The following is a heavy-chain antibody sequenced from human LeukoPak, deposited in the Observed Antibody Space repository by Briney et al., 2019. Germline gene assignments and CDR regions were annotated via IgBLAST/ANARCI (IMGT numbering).Heavy chain of an antibody. Sequence: GGSLRLSCAASGFSFNSDWMDWVRQVPGRGPEWVANVNRDGSETYYLDSVKGRFTISKDNAKNSLYLQMNSLRAEDTALYHCARNNGMDVWGQGTTVIVSS. J-gene: IGHJ6*02. CDR2: VNRDGSET. CDR1: GFSFNSDW. CDR3: ARNNGMDV. V-gene: IGHV3-7*03.